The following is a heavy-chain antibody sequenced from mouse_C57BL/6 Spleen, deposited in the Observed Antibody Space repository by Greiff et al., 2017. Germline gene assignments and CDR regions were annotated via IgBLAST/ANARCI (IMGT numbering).Heavy chain of an antibody. CDR3: ASLGTRSY. CDR1: GYTFTSYW. V-gene: IGHV1-50*01. Sequence: QVQLQQSGAELVKPGASVKLSCKASGYTFTSYWMQWVKQRPGQGLEWIGEIDPTDSYTNYNQKFKGKATLTVDTSSSTAYMQLSSLTSEDSAVYYCASLGTRSYWGQGTTLTVSS. J-gene: IGHJ2*01. CDR2: IDPTDSYT. D-gene: IGHD4-1*01.